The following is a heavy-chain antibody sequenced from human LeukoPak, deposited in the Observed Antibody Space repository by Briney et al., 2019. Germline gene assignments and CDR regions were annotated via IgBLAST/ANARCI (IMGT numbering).Heavy chain of an antibody. CDR1: GGTFSSYA. Sequence: SVKVSCKASGGTFSSYAISWVRQAPGQGLEWMGGIIPIFGTANYAQKFQGRVTITADESTSTAYMELSSLRSEDTAVCYCARVSRYSSSWYDYWGQGTLVTVSS. D-gene: IGHD6-13*01. CDR2: IIPIFGTA. CDR3: ARVSRYSSSWYDY. V-gene: IGHV1-69*13. J-gene: IGHJ4*02.